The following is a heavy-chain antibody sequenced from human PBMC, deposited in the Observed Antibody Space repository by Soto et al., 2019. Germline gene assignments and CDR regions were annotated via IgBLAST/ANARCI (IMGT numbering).Heavy chain of an antibody. Sequence: PSETLSLTYAVYGGSFSGYYWSWIRQPPGKGLEWIGEINHSGSTNYNPSLKSRVTISVDTSKNQFSLKLSSVTAADTAVYYCARRYYYDSSGYFKHWGQGTLVTVS. V-gene: IGHV4-34*01. CDR2: INHSGST. CDR3: ARRYYYDSSGYFKH. CDR1: GGSFSGYY. J-gene: IGHJ1*01. D-gene: IGHD3-22*01.